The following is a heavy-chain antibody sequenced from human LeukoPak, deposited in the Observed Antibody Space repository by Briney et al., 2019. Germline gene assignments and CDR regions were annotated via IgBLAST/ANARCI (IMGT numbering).Heavy chain of an antibody. V-gene: IGHV4-39*02. CDR3: ARDRSLPAAMYFFDY. CDR1: GGSISSSSYY. J-gene: IGHJ4*02. Sequence: SETLSLTCTVSGGSISSSSYYWGWIRQPPGKGLEWIGSIYYSGSTYYNPSLKSRVTISVDTSKNQFSLKLSSVTAADTAVYYCARDRSLPAAMYFFDYWGQGTLVTVSS. D-gene: IGHD2-2*01. CDR2: IYYSGST.